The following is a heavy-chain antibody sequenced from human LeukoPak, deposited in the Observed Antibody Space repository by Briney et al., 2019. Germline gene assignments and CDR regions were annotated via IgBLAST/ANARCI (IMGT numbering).Heavy chain of an antibody. D-gene: IGHD5-12*01. CDR2: LSYNAKTV. CDR3: ARASYTGFDLHFDQ. CDR1: GFTFSRRK. V-gene: IGHV3-48*03. J-gene: IGHJ4*02. Sequence: GGTLTPSCSPSGFTFSRRKMAGVRQAPGKGLEWVSYLSYNAKTVLHADSVKGRFTISRDNAKTSLYLQMDSLRVEDTAFYFCARASYTGFDLHFDQWGQGTLVTASS.